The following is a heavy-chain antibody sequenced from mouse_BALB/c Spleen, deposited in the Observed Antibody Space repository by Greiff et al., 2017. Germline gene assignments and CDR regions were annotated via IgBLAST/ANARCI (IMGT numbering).Heavy chain of an antibody. V-gene: IGHV5-17*02. J-gene: IGHJ3*01. CDR1: GFTFSSFG. CDR3: ARDTGPFAY. D-gene: IGHD4-1*01. Sequence: DVKLVESGGGLVQPGGSRKLSCAASGFTFSSFGMHWVRQAPEKGLEWVAYISSGSSTIYYADTVKGRFTISRDNPKNTLFLQMTSLRSEDTAMYYCARDTGPFAYWGQGTLVTVSA. CDR2: ISSGSSTI.